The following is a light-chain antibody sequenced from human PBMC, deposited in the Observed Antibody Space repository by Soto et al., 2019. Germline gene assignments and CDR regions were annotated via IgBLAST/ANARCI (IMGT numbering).Light chain of an antibody. V-gene: IGLV2-14*01. Sequence: QSVLTQPASVSGSPGQSITISCTGTSGDVGGYYYVSWYQQLPGKAPKLMISEVSNRPSGVSNRFSGSKSGNTASLTISGVQAEDEGDYYCLSADSSRLYVFGTGTKVTVL. CDR1: SGDVGGYYY. CDR2: EVS. J-gene: IGLJ1*01. CDR3: LSADSSRLYV.